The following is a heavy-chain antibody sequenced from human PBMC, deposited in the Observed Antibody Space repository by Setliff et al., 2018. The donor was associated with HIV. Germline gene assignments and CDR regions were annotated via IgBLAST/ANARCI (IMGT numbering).Heavy chain of an antibody. J-gene: IGHJ3*02. CDR3: AARIAVAAPIFQDAFDI. V-gene: IGHV1-69*05. CDR2: IIPIFGTA. CDR1: GGTFSSYA. Sequence: SVKVSCKASGGTFSSYAISWVRQAPGQGLEWMGGIIPIFGTANYAQEFQGRVTITTDESTSTAYMELSSLRSEDTAVYYCAARIAVAAPIFQDAFDIWGQGTMVTVSS. D-gene: IGHD6-19*01.